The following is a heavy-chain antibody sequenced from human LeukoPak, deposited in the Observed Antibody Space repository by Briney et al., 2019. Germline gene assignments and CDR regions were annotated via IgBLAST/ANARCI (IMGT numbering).Heavy chain of an antibody. Sequence: GGPLRLSCAASGFSFSAYAMTWVRQAPGKGLEWISYISSTRDIYYAESVKGRFTVSRDDAKNSLYLEMNGLRDEDTAVYYCARDKDWAFDYWGQGILVTVSS. CDR1: GFSFSAYA. J-gene: IGHJ4*02. D-gene: IGHD3/OR15-3a*01. CDR2: ISSTRDI. V-gene: IGHV3-48*02. CDR3: ARDKDWAFDY.